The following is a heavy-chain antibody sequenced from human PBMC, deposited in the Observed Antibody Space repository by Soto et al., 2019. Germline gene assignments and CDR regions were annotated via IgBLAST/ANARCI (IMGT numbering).Heavy chain of an antibody. Sequence: ASVKVSCKASGYTFTNYAMHWVHQAPGQRLEWMGWINAGNGNTKYSQKFQGRVTITRDTSASTAYMEVSSLRSEDTAVYYCARGFPLWFAPWGQGTLVTVSS. CDR1: GYTFTNYA. CDR3: ARGFPLWFAP. J-gene: IGHJ5*02. D-gene: IGHD3-16*02. V-gene: IGHV1-3*01. CDR2: INAGNGNT.